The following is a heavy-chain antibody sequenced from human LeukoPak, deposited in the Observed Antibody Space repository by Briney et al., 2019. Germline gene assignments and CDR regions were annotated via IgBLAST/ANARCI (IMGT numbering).Heavy chain of an antibody. CDR2: ISASGSNI. CDR3: VRVKGTYFDF. V-gene: IGHV3-48*01. CDR1: GFPFSSYS. Sequence: PWGSLRLSCAASGFPFSSYSMNWVRQAPGKGLEWVSYISASGSNIYYLDAVKGRFTVSRDNAMNSLFLQMNRPGVEDTAIYYCVRVKGTYFDFWGQGTLVTVSS. D-gene: IGHD1-1*01. J-gene: IGHJ4*02.